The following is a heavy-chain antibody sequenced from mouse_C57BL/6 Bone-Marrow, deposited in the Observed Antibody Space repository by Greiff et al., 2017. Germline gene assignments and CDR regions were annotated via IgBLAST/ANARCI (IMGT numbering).Heavy chain of an antibody. CDR3: ARGHGSSYTWFAY. D-gene: IGHD1-1*01. CDR1: GYSITSGYD. J-gene: IGHJ3*01. CDR2: ISYSGST. Sequence: EVQRVESGPGMVKPSQSLSLTCTVTGYSITSGYDWHWIRHFPGNKLEWMGYISYSGSTNYNPSLKSRISITHDTSKNHFFLKLNSVTTEDTATYYCARGHGSSYTWFAYWGQGTLVTVSA. V-gene: IGHV3-1*01.